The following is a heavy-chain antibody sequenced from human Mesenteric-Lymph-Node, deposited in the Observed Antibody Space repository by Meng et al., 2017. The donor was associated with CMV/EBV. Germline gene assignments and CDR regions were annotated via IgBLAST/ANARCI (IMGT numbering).Heavy chain of an antibody. J-gene: IGHJ6*02. CDR3: ARDSRGASTSLDV. Sequence: GESLKISCAASGFYISAYHMNWVRHVPGKGLVWVSRINGVGRSTSYADSVKGRFTISRDNAKNSLYLQMNSLRAEDTAVYYCARDSRGASTSLDVWGQGTTVTVSS. D-gene: IGHD2-2*01. V-gene: IGHV3-74*01. CDR1: GFYISAYH. CDR2: INGVGRST.